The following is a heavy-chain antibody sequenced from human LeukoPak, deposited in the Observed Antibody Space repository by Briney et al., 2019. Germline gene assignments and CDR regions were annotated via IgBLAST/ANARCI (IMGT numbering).Heavy chain of an antibody. Sequence: GGSLRLSCAASGFTVSGNFMSWVRQAPGMALEWVSVIYTGGTTYYANSVKGRFTISRDTSKNTLFLQMNSLRAEDTAVYYCARETRYCSSTSCQLDYWGQGTLVTVSS. CDR1: GFTVSGNF. J-gene: IGHJ4*02. D-gene: IGHD2-2*01. CDR3: ARETRYCSSTSCQLDY. V-gene: IGHV3-66*01. CDR2: IYTGGTT.